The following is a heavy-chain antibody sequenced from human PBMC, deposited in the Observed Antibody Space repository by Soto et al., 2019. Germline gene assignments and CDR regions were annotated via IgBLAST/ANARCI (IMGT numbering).Heavy chain of an antibody. J-gene: IGHJ4*02. CDR1: GGSFSGYY. V-gene: IGHV4-34*01. Sequence: QVQLQQWGAGLLKPSETLSLPCAVYGGSFSGYYWSWIRHPPGKGLEWIGEINHSGSTNDNPSLKSRVTISVDTSKNEFSLKLSLVTAADTAVYYCARVIYRWVDYWGKGTLVTVSS. CDR2: INHSGST. D-gene: IGHD2-2*02. CDR3: ARVIYRWVDY.